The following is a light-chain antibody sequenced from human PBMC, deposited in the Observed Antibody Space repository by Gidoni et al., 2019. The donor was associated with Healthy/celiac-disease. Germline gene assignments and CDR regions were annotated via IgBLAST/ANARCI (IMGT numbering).Light chain of an antibody. Sequence: QSAPTQPASVSGSPGQSITISCTGTSSDVGGYNYVSWYQQHPGKATKLMIYDVSNRPSGVSNRFSGSKSGNTASLTISGLQAEDEADYYCSSYTSSSTLNYVFGTGTKVTVL. CDR1: SSDVGGYNY. CDR2: DVS. CDR3: SSYTSSSTLNYV. V-gene: IGLV2-14*03. J-gene: IGLJ1*01.